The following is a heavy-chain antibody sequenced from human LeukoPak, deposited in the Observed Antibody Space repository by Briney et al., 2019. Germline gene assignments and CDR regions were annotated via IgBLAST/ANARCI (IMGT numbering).Heavy chain of an antibody. CDR2: INPSGGST. V-gene: IGHV1-46*01. J-gene: IGHJ3*02. CDR1: GYTFTSYY. D-gene: IGHD6-19*01. CDR3: ATSNQWHAFDI. Sequence: ASVKVSCKASGYTFTSYYMHWVRQAPGQGLEWLGIINPSGGSTTYAQKFQGRVTMTRDTSTGTVYMELSSLRSEDTAVYYCATSNQWHAFDIWGQGTMVTVSS.